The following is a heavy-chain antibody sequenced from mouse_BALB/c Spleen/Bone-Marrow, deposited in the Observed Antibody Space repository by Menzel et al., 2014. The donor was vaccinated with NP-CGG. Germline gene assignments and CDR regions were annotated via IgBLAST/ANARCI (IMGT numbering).Heavy chain of an antibody. CDR3: ASYYYGSSSFAY. CDR1: GFNIKDTY. J-gene: IGHJ3*01. Sequence: EVMLVESGAELVKPGASVKLSCTASGFNIKDTYMHWVKQRPEQGLEWIGRIDPANGNTKYDPKFQGKATITADTSSNTAYLQLSSLTSEDTAVYYCASYYYGSSSFAYWSQGTMVTVSA. D-gene: IGHD1-1*01. V-gene: IGHV14-3*02. CDR2: IDPANGNT.